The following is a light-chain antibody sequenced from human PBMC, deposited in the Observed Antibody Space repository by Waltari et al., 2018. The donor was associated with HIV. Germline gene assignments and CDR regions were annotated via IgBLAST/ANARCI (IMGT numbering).Light chain of an antibody. J-gene: IGLJ2*01. CDR3: SSYTSRNTPHVL. CDR1: SSDVGGQKY. V-gene: IGLV2-14*01. Sequence: QSALTQPASVSGSPGPSITISCTGTSSDVGGQKYVSWYQQHPGKAPKLMIYEVSNRPSGISNRFSGSKSGNTASLNISGLQAEDEADYYCSSYTSRNTPHVLLGGGTKLTVL. CDR2: EVS.